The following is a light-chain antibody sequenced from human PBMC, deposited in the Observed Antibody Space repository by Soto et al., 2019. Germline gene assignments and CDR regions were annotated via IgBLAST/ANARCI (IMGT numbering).Light chain of an antibody. CDR2: GTS. J-gene: IGKJ3*01. CDR3: QHYGDSPPFT. CDR1: QSLSSSY. V-gene: IGKV3-20*01. Sequence: EIVLTQSPGTLSLSPGERATLSCRASQSLSSSYLAWYQQKPGQAPRLLIYGTSIRATGIPDRFSGSGSGTDFTLTITRLEPEDFAVYYCQHYGDSPPFTFGPGTKVDIK.